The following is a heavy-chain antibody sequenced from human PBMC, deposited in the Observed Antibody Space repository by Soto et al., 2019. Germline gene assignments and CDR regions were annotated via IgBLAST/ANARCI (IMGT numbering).Heavy chain of an antibody. CDR2: IYYSGST. CDR3: ARGMTPPGAPAWYYFDS. J-gene: IGHJ4*02. Sequence: PSETLSLTCTVSGCSISSGVYYLSWIRQHPGKGLEWIGYIYYSGSTYYNPSLKSRVTMSADVSKNQFSLRLTSVTAADTALYYCARGMTPPGAPAWYYFDSWGQGTLVTVSS. CDR1: GCSISSGVYY. V-gene: IGHV4-31*03. D-gene: IGHD2-8*02.